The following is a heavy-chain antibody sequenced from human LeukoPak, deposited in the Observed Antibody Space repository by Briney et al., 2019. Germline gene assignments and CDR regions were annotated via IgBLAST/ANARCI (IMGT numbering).Heavy chain of an antibody. V-gene: IGHV3-23*01. CDR2: VSAGGNTT. J-gene: IGHJ6*02. CDR3: AKNGRTYYGMDV. D-gene: IGHD1-1*01. CDR1: GITFSTYA. Sequence: GGSLRLSCAASGITFSTYAMSWVRQAPGKGREGVAVVSAGGNTTHSADSVKGRFLISRDNSKNTLYLQMNSLRVEDTAVYYCAKNGRTYYGMDVWGQGTTVTVSS.